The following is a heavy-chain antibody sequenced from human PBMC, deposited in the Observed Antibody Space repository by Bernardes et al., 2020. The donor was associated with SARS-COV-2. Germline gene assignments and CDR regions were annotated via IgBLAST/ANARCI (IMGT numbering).Heavy chain of an antibody. J-gene: IGHJ6*04. D-gene: IGHD6-6*01. CDR2: SSGKGDSYTT. CDR3: ARDQLRPDYYYGLDV. Sequence: GGSLRLSCAASGFTFSDHYMDWVRQAPGKGLEWVGRSSGKGDSYTTEYAASVQGRFTISSDDSKNSVYLQMNSLKIEDTAVYYCARDQLRPDYYYGLDVWGKGTKVTVSP. CDR1: GFTFSDHY. V-gene: IGHV3-72*01.